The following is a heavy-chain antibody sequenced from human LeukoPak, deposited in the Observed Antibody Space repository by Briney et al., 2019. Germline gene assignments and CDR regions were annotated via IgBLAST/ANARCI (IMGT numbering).Heavy chain of an antibody. Sequence: NPGGSLRLSCAVSGFTFSAYSMNWVRQAPGKGLEWVSSITSGDFVYFAGSLKGRFTISRDNAKSSLYLQMNSLRAEDTAVYYCARGGFNMVRGVIIPSNSYYYYMDIWGKGTTVTVSS. V-gene: IGHV3-21*01. J-gene: IGHJ6*03. CDR3: ARGGFNMVRGVIIPSNSYYYYMDI. CDR1: GFTFSAYS. D-gene: IGHD3-10*01. CDR2: ITSGDFV.